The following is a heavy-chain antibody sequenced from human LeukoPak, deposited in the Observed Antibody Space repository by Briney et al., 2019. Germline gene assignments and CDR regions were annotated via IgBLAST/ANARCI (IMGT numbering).Heavy chain of an antibody. V-gene: IGHV4-34*01. J-gene: IGHJ6*03. Sequence: KPSETLSLTCAVYGGSFSGYYWSWIRQPPGKGLEWIGEINHRGSTNYDPSLKSRVTISVDTSKNQFSLKLSSVTAADTAVYYCASAYDSSGYYYWDRDYYYYMDVWGKGTRVTVSS. CDR2: INHRGST. CDR3: ASAYDSSGYYYWDRDYYYYMDV. D-gene: IGHD3-22*01. CDR1: GGSFSGYY.